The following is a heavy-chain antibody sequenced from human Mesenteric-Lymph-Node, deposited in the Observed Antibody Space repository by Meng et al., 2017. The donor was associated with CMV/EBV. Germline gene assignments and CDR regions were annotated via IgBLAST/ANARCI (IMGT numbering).Heavy chain of an antibody. Sequence: QVLPQQWGAGLLKPSEPLSLTCAVYGGSFSGYYWSWIRQPPGKGLEWIGEINHSGSTNYNPSLKSRVTISVDTSKNQFSLKLSSVTAADTAVYYCARHQRWLKSEGGFNYWGQGTLVTVSS. CDR1: GGSFSGYY. J-gene: IGHJ4*02. D-gene: IGHD4-23*01. CDR2: INHSGST. V-gene: IGHV4-34*01. CDR3: ARHQRWLKSEGGFNY.